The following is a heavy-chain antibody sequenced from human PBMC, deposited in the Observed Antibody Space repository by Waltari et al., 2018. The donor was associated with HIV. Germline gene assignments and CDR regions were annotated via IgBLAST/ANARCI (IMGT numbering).Heavy chain of an antibody. CDR2: ISTRSSYI. CDR3: ATKPSGSGSYYTIVDY. D-gene: IGHD3-10*01. CDR1: GFTFSSYS. V-gene: IGHV3-21*01. Sequence: EVQLVESGGGLVKPGGSLRLSCAASGFTFSSYSMNWVRQAPGRGLGWVSSISTRSSYIYYADSVKGRFTISRDNAKNSLYLQMNSLRAEDTAVYYCATKPSGSGSYYTIVDYWGQGTLVTVSS. J-gene: IGHJ4*02.